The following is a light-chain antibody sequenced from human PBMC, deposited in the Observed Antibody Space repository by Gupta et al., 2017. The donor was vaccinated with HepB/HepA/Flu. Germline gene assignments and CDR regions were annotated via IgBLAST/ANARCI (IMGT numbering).Light chain of an antibody. CDR3: QQSYSTPRT. V-gene: IGKV1-39*01. CDR2: AAS. Sequence: DIQMTQSPSSLSASVGDRVTITCRVSQSISSYLYWYQQKPGKAPKLLIYAASSMQSGVPSRCSGSGSGTDFTLTISSLQPEDFATYYCQQSYSTPRTFGGGTKVEIK. J-gene: IGKJ4*01. CDR1: QSISSY.